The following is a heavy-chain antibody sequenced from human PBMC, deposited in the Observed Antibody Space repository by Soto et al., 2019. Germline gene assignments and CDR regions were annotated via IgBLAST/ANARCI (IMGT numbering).Heavy chain of an antibody. V-gene: IGHV3-30*04. CDR1: GFTFSSYA. Sequence: QVQLVESGGGVVQPGRSLRLSCAASGFTFSSYAMHWVRQAPGKGLEWVAVISYDEVTKFYAGSVKGRFTISRDNSKNTLYLQMDSLGVDDTAVYYCAREWEYLSSSGHWYFDLWGRGALVTVSS. J-gene: IGHJ2*01. CDR2: ISYDEVTK. CDR3: AREWEYLSSSGHWYFDL. D-gene: IGHD6-6*01.